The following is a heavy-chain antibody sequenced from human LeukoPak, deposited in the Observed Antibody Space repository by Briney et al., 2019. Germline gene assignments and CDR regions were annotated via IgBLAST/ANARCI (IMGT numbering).Heavy chain of an antibody. D-gene: IGHD6-13*01. J-gene: IGHJ4*02. V-gene: IGHV6-1*01. CDR2: TYYRSKWYT. CDR1: GDSVSNNSVA. Sequence: SQTLSLTCAISGDSVSNNSVAWHWIRQSPSRGLEWLGRTYYRSKWYTDYTISVRSRITINPETSKNQFSLQLNFVTPEDTAVYYCARGAAAGSPFDYWGQGTLVTVSS. CDR3: ARGAAAGSPFDY.